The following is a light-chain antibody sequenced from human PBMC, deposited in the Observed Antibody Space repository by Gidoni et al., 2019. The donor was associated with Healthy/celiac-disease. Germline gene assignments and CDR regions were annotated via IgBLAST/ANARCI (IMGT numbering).Light chain of an antibody. CDR2: DVS. CDR3: QHYNDYSPT. J-gene: IGKJ4*01. Sequence: ALHLPQSPSSLSASVGDTVTITCRASQVIHNTLAWYQQKPGKAPDLLIFDVSTFQSGVPTRFSGSGSGTDFTLTVTGLQPEDFATYYCQHYNDYSPTFGGGTEVEIK. V-gene: IGKV1D-13*01. CDR1: QVIHNT.